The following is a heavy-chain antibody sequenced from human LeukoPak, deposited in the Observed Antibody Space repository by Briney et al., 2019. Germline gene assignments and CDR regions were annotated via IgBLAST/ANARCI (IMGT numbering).Heavy chain of an antibody. CDR1: GYSFNTYW. Sequence: GESLKISCKGSGYSFNTYWIAWVRQMPGKGLEWMGIIYPGGSDTRYSPSFQRQVTISADESISTAYLHWSSLKASDTAMYYCARQADYNVLTGYFKGHLDYWGQGTLVTVSS. CDR2: IYPGGSDT. D-gene: IGHD3-9*01. V-gene: IGHV5-51*01. J-gene: IGHJ4*02. CDR3: ARQADYNVLTGYFKGHLDY.